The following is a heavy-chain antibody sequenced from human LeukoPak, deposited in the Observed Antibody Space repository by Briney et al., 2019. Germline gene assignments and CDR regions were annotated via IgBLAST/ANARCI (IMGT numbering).Heavy chain of an antibody. V-gene: IGHV1-69*13. CDR1: GGTFSSYA. CDR2: IIPIFGTA. J-gene: IGHJ5*02. CDR3: AREGNTSPHFDP. Sequence: SVKVSCKASGGTFSSYAISWVRQAPGQGLEWMGGIIPIFGTANYAQKFQGRVAITADESTSTAYMELSSLRSEDTAVYYCAREGNTSPHFDPWGQGTLVTVSS. D-gene: IGHD2-2*02.